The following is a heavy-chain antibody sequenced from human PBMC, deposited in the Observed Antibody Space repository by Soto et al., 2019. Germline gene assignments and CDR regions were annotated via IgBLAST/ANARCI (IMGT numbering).Heavy chain of an antibody. J-gene: IGHJ1*01. CDR3: TSDDYDDEMDFQH. V-gene: IGHV3-49*05. CDR1: GFTFGDYA. Sequence: EVQLVESGGRLVKPGRSLRLSCTASGFTFGDYAMSWFRQAPGKGLEWVGFIRSKAYGGTREYAASVRGRFTISRDDSRCIAYLQMNCLIIVDTAVYYCTSDDYDDEMDFQHWGQGTLNIGSS. D-gene: IGHD4-17*01. CDR2: IRSKAYGGTR.